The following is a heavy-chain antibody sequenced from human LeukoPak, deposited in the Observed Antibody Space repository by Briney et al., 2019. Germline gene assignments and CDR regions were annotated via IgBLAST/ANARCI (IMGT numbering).Heavy chain of an antibody. CDR3: AREGLYSSSSDFDY. CDR2: HNPKTGDT. Sequence: ASVRVSCKASGYTFTGYYVHWVRQAPGQGLQWMGYHNPKTGDTKYAQKLQGRVTMTRDTSISTAYMELSGLRSDDTAVYYCAREGLYSSSSDFDYWGQGTLVTVSS. D-gene: IGHD6-13*01. CDR1: GYTFTGYY. J-gene: IGHJ4*02. V-gene: IGHV1-2*02.